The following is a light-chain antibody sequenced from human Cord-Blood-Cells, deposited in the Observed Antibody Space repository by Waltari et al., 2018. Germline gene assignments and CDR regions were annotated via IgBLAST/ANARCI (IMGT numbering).Light chain of an antibody. CDR3: QQYYSTPYT. V-gene: IGKV4-1*01. J-gene: IGKJ2*01. Sequence: DIVMTQSPDSLAVSLGERATINCKSSQSVLSSSNNKNYLSCYQQKPGQPPKLLIYWASTRESGVPDRFSGSGSGTDFTLTISSLQAEDVAVYYCQQYYSTPYTFGQGTKLEIK. CDR2: WAS. CDR1: QSVLSSSNNKNY.